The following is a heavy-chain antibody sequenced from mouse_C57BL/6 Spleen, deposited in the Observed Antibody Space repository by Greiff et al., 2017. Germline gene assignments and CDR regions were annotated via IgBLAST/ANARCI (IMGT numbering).Heavy chain of an antibody. D-gene: IGHD2-4*01. CDR2: IYPRSGNT. V-gene: IGHV1-81*01. CDR1: GYTFTSYG. J-gene: IGHJ2*01. Sequence: QVQLKQSGAELARPGASVKLSCKASGYTFTSYGISWVKQRTGQGLEWIGEIYPRSGNTYYNEKFKGKATLTADKSSSTAYMELCSLTSEDSAVYFCARKGDYDPPDYWGQGTTLTVSS. CDR3: ARKGDYDPPDY.